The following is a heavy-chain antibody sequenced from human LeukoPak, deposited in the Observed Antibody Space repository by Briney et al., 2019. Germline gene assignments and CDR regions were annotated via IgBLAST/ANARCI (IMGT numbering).Heavy chain of an antibody. D-gene: IGHD1-1*01. V-gene: IGHV1-69*05. Sequence: ASVKVSCKASGGTFSSYAISWVRQAPGQGLEWMGGIIPIFGTANYAQKFQGRVTITTDESTSTAYMELSSLRSEDTAVYYCASRPTTEGLFDYWGQGTLVTVSS. CDR3: ASRPTTEGLFDY. CDR2: IIPIFGTA. J-gene: IGHJ4*02. CDR1: GGTFSSYA.